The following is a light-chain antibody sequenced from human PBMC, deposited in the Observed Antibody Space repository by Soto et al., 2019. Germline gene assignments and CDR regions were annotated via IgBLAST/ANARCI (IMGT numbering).Light chain of an antibody. Sequence: DIQMTQSPFSLSASVGDSVTISCRASQNIGSYLNWYQQKPGKAPKLLIYIASKLQSGVQSRFSGSGSGTDFTLSISSLQPEACVTYYCQPCYSSRTWTFGQGTKVEIK. CDR3: QPCYSSRTWT. CDR2: IAS. CDR1: QNIGSY. V-gene: IGKV1-39*01. J-gene: IGKJ1*01.